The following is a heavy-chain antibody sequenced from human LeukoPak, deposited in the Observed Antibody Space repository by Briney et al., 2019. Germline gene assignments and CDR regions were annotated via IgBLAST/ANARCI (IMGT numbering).Heavy chain of an antibody. CDR3: ARDLVASSGYFSWFGP. Sequence: SHTLSLTCTVSGRSISSGGYSWSWIRQHPGKDLEWVVYIYYSWSTYYTPSLKSRVTISVDTSKNQFSLKLSSVTAADTAVYYCARDLVASSGYFSWFGPWGQGTLVTVSS. D-gene: IGHD3-22*01. V-gene: IGHV4-31*03. CDR1: GRSISSGGYS. CDR2: IYYSWST. J-gene: IGHJ5*02.